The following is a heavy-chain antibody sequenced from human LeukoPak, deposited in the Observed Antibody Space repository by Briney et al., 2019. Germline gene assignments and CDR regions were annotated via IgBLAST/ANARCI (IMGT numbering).Heavy chain of an antibody. J-gene: IGHJ6*02. CDR1: GFTFSSYG. CDR3: AKDGPLAVAGTLDYYYYYGMDV. V-gene: IGHV3-30*18. Sequence: GGSLRLSCAASGFTFSSYGMRWVRQAPGKGLEWVAVISYDGSNKYYADSVKGRFTISRDNSKNTLYLQMNSLRAEDTAVYYCAKDGPLAVAGTLDYYYYYGMDVWGRGTTVTVSS. CDR2: ISYDGSNK. D-gene: IGHD6-19*01.